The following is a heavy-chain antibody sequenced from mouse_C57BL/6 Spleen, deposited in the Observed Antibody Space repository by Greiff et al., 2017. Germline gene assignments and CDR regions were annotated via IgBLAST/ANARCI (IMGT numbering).Heavy chain of an antibody. CDR3: AMSNYVPRGAMDD. Sequence: LQQSGAELVRPGSSVKLSCKDSFFAFMACAMPWVKQSPGHGLEWIGSFTMYSDATEYSENFKGKATLTANTSSSTAYMERSSLTSEDSAVYYCAMSNYVPRGAMDDWGQGTSVTVSS. D-gene: IGHD2-5*01. V-gene: IGHV1-49*01. CDR2: FTMYSDAT. J-gene: IGHJ4*01. CDR1: FFAFMACA.